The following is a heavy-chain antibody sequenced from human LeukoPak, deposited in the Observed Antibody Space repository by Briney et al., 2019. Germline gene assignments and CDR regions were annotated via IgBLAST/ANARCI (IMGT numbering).Heavy chain of an antibody. CDR1: GYTFTGYY. D-gene: IGHD5-18*01. V-gene: IGHV1-2*02. Sequence: ASVKVSCKASGYTFTGYYMHWVRQAPGQGLEWMGWINPNSGGTNYAQKFQGRVTMTRDASISTAYMELSRLRSDDTAVYYCARWGLRGDTARVTGRNWFDPWGQGTLVTVSS. CDR2: INPNSGGT. CDR3: ARWGLRGDTARVTGRNWFDP. J-gene: IGHJ5*02.